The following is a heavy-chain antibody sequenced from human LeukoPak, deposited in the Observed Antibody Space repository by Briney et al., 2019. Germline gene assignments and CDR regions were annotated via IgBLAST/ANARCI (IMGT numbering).Heavy chain of an antibody. J-gene: IGHJ5*02. V-gene: IGHV1-8*03. CDR1: GYTFTNYD. CDR3: TRGLKGNYYSGMGTYRWFAP. D-gene: IGHD3-22*01. CDR2: MNPKSNNR. Sequence: ASVKVSCKASGYTFTNYDVNWVRQATGQGLEWMGWMNPKSNNRGYAQKFQGRVTITTDTPISTVYMELSSLRSEDTAVYYCTRGLKGNYYSGMGTYRWFAPWGQGTLVTVSS.